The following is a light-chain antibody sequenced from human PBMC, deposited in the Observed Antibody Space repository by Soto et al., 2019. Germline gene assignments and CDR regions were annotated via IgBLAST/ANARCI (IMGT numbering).Light chain of an antibody. CDR3: QSYDRGRRWV. CDR2: ANT. CDR1: SSNIGAGFD. V-gene: IGLV1-40*01. Sequence: QSVLTQPPSVSGAPGQRVTISCTGTSSNIGAGFDVNWYQQLPGTAPKLLIYANTNRPSGVPDRFAGSKSGTTASLAIAGLQAEDEADYYGQSYDRGRRWVVGGGTKLTVL. J-gene: IGLJ2*01.